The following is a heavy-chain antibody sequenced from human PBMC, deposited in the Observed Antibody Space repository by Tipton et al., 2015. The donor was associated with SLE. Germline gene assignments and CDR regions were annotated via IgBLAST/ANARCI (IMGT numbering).Heavy chain of an antibody. J-gene: IGHJ4*02. CDR2: INSDGGAT. Sequence: QVQLVQSGAEVKKPGASVKVSCKASGYPFIAFFMHWVRQAPGQPLEWMGWINSDGGATHYAQKFQGRVTMTRDRSISTAYMELTSLHSDDTAVYFCVTGDLWTNRLSSPMFDYWGQGTLITVSS. D-gene: IGHD3/OR15-3a*01. V-gene: IGHV1-2*02. CDR3: VTGDLWTNRLSSPMFDY. CDR1: GYPFIAFF.